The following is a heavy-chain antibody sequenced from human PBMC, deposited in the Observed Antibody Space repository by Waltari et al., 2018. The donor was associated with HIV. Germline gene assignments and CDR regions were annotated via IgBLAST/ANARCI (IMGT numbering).Heavy chain of an antibody. D-gene: IGHD3-3*01. CDR1: GGSISSSTYY. CDR2: IYYSGST. CDR3: ARTYYDFWSVPVGVDV. J-gene: IGHJ6*02. V-gene: IGHV4-39*01. Sequence: QLQLQESGPGLVKPSETLSLTCIVSGGSISSSTYYWGWVRQPPGKGLEWIANIYYSGSTYYNPSLKSRVTISVDTSKNQFSLKLTSVTAADTAVYHCARTYYDFWSVPVGVDVWGQGTTVTVSS.